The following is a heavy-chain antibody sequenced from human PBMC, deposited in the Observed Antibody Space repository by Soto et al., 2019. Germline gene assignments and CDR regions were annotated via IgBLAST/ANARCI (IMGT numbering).Heavy chain of an antibody. CDR3: ARDPHGYGVPAGGMDV. J-gene: IGHJ6*02. CDR1: GGSVSSGTHY. Sequence: QVQLQESGPGLVKPSETLSLTCTVSGGSVSSGTHYWSWIRQPPGKGLVWIGYIYYSGSSKDNPSLKSRVTISVDTSKNQFSLRLSSVTAADTAVYYWARDPHGYGVPAGGMDVWGRGTTVTVSS. D-gene: IGHD4-17*01. V-gene: IGHV4-61*01. CDR2: IYYSGSS.